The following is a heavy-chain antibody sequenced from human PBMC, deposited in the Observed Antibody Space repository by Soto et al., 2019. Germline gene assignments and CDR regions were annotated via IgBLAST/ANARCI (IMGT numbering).Heavy chain of an antibody. V-gene: IGHV4-61*08. J-gene: IGHJ4*02. D-gene: IGHD4-17*01. CDR1: GGSISSGGYY. CDR2: ICYSGST. Sequence: PSETLSLTCTVSGGSISSGGYYWSWIRQPPGKGLEWIGYICYSGSTNYNPSLKSRVTISVDTSKNQFSLKLSSVTAADTAVYYCARAMLAGDYVHDYWGQGTLVTVSS. CDR3: ARAMLAGDYVHDY.